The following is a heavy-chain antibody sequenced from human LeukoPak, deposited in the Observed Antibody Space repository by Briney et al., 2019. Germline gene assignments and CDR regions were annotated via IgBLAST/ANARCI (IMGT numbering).Heavy chain of an antibody. D-gene: IGHD3-22*01. J-gene: IGHJ4*02. Sequence: SETLSLTCTVSGGSISSSSYYWGWIRQPPGKGLEWIGSIYYSGSTYYNPSLKSRVTISVDTSKNQFSLKLSSVTAADTAVYYCARGITMIVVVITTGYYFDYWGQGTLVTVSS. CDR2: IYYSGST. CDR3: ARGITMIVVVITTGYYFDY. CDR1: GGSISSSSYY. V-gene: IGHV4-39*01.